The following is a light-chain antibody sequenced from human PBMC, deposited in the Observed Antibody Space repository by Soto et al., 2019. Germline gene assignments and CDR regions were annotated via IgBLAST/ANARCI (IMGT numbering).Light chain of an antibody. Sequence: EIVLTQSPATLSAFPGDRVTLSCRASQALNTRLAWYQHKPGQAPRLLIYGASTRATDVPDRFSGSGSGADFTLTISRLEPEDFAVYYCQQYGSSPPRTFGQGTKVE. CDR2: GAS. V-gene: IGKV3-20*01. CDR3: QQYGSSPPRT. CDR1: QALNTR. J-gene: IGKJ1*01.